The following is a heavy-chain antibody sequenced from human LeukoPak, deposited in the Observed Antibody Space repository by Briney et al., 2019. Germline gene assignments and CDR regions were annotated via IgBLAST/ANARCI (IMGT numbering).Heavy chain of an antibody. V-gene: IGHV3-53*01. CDR3: ARAPRRDGYDTGYFDY. D-gene: IGHD5-24*01. J-gene: IGHJ4*02. CDR1: GFSFSFYW. Sequence: GGSLRLSCAASGFSFSFYWMSWVRQAPGKGLEWVSAIYSGGSTYYADSVKGRFTISRNNSKNTLYLQMNSLRAEDTAVYYCARAPRRDGYDTGYFDYWGQGTLVTVSS. CDR2: IYSGGST.